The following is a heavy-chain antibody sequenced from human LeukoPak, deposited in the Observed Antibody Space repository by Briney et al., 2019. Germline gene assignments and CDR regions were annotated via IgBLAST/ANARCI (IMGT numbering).Heavy chain of an antibody. CDR3: ARESGEHYGMDV. Sequence: PGGSLRLSCAASGFTFSSHGMHWVRQAPGKGLEWVAVISYDGSDKYYADSVKGRFTISRDNSKNTLYLQMNSLRAEDTVVYYCARESGEHYGMDVWGQGTTVTVSS. J-gene: IGHJ6*02. CDR2: ISYDGSDK. D-gene: IGHD3-10*01. V-gene: IGHV3-30*03. CDR1: GFTFSSHG.